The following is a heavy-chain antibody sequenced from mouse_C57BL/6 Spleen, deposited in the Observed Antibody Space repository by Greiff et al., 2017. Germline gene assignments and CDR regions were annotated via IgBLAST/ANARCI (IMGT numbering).Heavy chain of an antibody. CDR3: ARQRSNYPYYYAMDY. D-gene: IGHD2-5*01. CDR1: GFTFSSYG. Sequence: DVKLVESGGDLVKPGGSLKLSCAASGFTFSSYGMSWVRQTPDKRLEWVATISSGGSYTYYPDSVKGRFTISRDNAKNTLYLQMSSLKSEDTAMYYCARQRSNYPYYYAMDYWGQGTSVTVSS. V-gene: IGHV5-6*02. J-gene: IGHJ4*01. CDR2: ISSGGSYT.